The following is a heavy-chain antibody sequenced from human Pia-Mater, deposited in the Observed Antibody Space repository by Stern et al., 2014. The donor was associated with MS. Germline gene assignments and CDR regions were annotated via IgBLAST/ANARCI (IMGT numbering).Heavy chain of an antibody. J-gene: IGHJ4*02. CDR2: IYYSGST. V-gene: IGHV4-59*01. D-gene: IGHD6-13*01. CDR3: ARGSRASSSWYPYYFDY. Sequence: VQLVESGPGLEKPAETLSLTCTVSGGPISNYYWSWIRQPTGKGLEWIGHIYYSGSTTCHPSLKNRVATSLDTSQNHISLQRRSVTAADTAVYYCARGSRASSSWYPYYFDYWGQGTLVTVSS. CDR1: GGPISNYY.